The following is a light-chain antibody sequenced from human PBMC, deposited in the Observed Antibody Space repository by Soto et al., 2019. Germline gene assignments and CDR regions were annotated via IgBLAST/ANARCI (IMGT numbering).Light chain of an antibody. Sequence: QSVLTQLASVPGSPGQSITISCTGTSSDVRAYNYVSWYQQHPDKAPQLMIYEVSNRPSGVSNRFSGSKSGNTASLTISGLQAEDEGDYYCSSYTSGSTWVFGGGTKVTVL. CDR1: SSDVRAYNY. J-gene: IGLJ3*02. V-gene: IGLV2-14*01. CDR2: EVS. CDR3: SSYTSGSTWV.